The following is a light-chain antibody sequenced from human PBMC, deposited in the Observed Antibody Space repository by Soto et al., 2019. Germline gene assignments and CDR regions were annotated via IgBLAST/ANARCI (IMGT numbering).Light chain of an antibody. CDR2: DAS. J-gene: IGKJ4*01. V-gene: IGKV3-11*01. Sequence: EIVLTQSPATLSLSPGERATLSCRASQSVSSYLAWYQQKPGQAPRLLIYDASNRATGIPARFSGSGSGTDFTLTIRSLEPEDFAVYYCQQRSNWPPLTFGGWTKVEIK. CDR1: QSVSSY. CDR3: QQRSNWPPLT.